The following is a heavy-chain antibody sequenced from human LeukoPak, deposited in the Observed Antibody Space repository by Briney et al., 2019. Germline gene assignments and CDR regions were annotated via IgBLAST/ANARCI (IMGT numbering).Heavy chain of an antibody. Sequence: PGGSLRLSCAASGFTFSDYSIKWVRQAPGKGLEWVSSISGTSSYIYYAESLKGRFTISRDHAKNSLYLQTNRLRAEDTSVYYCARVGATTWGAFDIWGQGTMVTVSS. CDR2: ISGTSSYI. J-gene: IGHJ3*02. CDR1: GFTFSDYS. V-gene: IGHV3-21*01. CDR3: ARVGATTWGAFDI. D-gene: IGHD1-26*01.